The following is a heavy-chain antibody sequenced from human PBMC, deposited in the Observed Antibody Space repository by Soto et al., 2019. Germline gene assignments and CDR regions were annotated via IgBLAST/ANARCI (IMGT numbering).Heavy chain of an antibody. Sequence: EVQLVESGGDLVQPGGSLRLSCAASGFTFSGHWMHWVRQVPGKGLEWVSRINTDGGSSAYADSVKGRFTISRDNAKNTLYLQMTGLRAADTAVYYCAREAGYCSRTSCYRRAFDTWGQGTTVTVSS. CDR2: INTDGGSS. CDR3: AREAGYCSRTSCYRRAFDT. V-gene: IGHV3-74*03. J-gene: IGHJ3*02. CDR1: GFTFSGHW. D-gene: IGHD2-2*01.